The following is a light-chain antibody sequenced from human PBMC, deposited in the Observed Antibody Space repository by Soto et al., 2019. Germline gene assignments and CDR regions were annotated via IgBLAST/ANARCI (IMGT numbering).Light chain of an antibody. CDR3: QKYNTVPRT. CDR2: AAS. CDR1: QGISHF. Sequence: DIQMTQSPSSLSASVGDRVTITCRASQGISHFLAWYQQKPGHVPKLLIYAASILQSVVPPRFSGSGSGTDFTLTISSLQPEDVATYYCQKYNTVPRTFGQGTKVEI. V-gene: IGKV1-27*01. J-gene: IGKJ1*01.